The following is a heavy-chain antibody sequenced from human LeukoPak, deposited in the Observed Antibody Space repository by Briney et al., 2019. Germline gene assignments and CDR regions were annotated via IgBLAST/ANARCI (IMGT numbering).Heavy chain of an antibody. Sequence: SETLSPTCTVSGGSISSYYWSWIRQPPGKGLEWIGYIYYSGSTSYIPSLKSRVTISVDTSKNQFSLNLSSVTAADTAVYYCARSLGVVIIHGMDVWGQGTTVTVSS. CDR1: GGSISSYY. D-gene: IGHD3-3*01. J-gene: IGHJ6*02. CDR2: IYYSGST. CDR3: ARSLGVVIIHGMDV. V-gene: IGHV4-59*08.